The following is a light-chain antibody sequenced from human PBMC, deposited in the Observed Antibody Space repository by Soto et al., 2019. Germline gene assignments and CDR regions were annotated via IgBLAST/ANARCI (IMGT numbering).Light chain of an antibody. CDR2: AAS. CDR3: QKYNSARWT. Sequence: AIRITQSPSSLSASTVDRVTITGRASQGISSYLAWYQQKPGKAPKLLIYAASTLQSGVPSRFSGSGSGTDFTLTISSLQPEDVATYYCQKYNSARWTFGQGTKVDIK. CDR1: QGISSY. V-gene: IGKV1-8*01. J-gene: IGKJ1*01.